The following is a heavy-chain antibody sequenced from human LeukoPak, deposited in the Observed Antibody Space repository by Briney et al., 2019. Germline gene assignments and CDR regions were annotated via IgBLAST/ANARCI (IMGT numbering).Heavy chain of an antibody. J-gene: IGHJ2*01. CDR2: IRYDGRNK. Sequence: PGGSLRLSCAASGFTFSSYGMHWVRQAPGKGLDWVAFIRYDGRNKYYADSVKGRFTISRDNSKNTLYLQMNSLRAEDTAVYYCATQLQEEMATMSWYFDLWGRGTWSLSPQ. CDR1: GFTFSSYG. V-gene: IGHV3-30*02. D-gene: IGHD5-24*01. CDR3: ATQLQEEMATMSWYFDL.